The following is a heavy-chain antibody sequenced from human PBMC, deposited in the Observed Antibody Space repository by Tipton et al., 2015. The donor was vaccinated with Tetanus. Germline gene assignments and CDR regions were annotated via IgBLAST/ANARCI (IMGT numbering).Heavy chain of an antibody. CDR1: DGPVSSGGHY. J-gene: IGHJ2*01. D-gene: IGHD5-12*01. Sequence: TLSLTCTVSDGPVSSGGHYWGWVRQLPGKGLEWIGCIYYSGTTYYNPSLRSRLSISVDTSKNQFSLSLASVTAADTAIYYCARDELRRGFSGSVSYDLWGRGVLVTVSS. CDR2: IYYSGTT. CDR3: ARDELRRGFSGSVSYDL. V-gene: IGHV4-31*03.